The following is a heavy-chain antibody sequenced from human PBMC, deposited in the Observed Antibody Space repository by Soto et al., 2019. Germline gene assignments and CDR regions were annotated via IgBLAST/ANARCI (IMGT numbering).Heavy chain of an antibody. CDR1: GDSPKNHY. CDR2: VYDSGST. J-gene: IGHJ5*02. V-gene: IGHV4-59*11. D-gene: IGHD2-2*01. CDR3: ARVVVPAPIWGYNYFDP. Sequence: SETLSLTCSVSGDSPKNHYWAWILNSPGKGLEWIGNVYDSGSTNYSPSTKSRVWMSVDTSKNLFSQKLTSVSAADTAVYYCARVVVPAPIWGYNYFDPWGRGTRGTVSS.